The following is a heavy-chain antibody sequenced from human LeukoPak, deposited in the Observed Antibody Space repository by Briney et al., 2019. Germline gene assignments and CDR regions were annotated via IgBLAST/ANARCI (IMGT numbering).Heavy chain of an antibody. D-gene: IGHD3-22*01. CDR1: GFTFSSYA. CDR3: ARVYETNGYLY. V-gene: IGHV3-23*01. Sequence: GGSLRLSCAASGFTFSSYAMSWVRQVPGKGLEWVSVISGSGDNTYYADSVKGRFTISRDNAKNTVYLQMNSLRVEDTAVYYCARVYETNGYLYWGQGSLVTVSS. J-gene: IGHJ4*02. CDR2: ISGSGDNT.